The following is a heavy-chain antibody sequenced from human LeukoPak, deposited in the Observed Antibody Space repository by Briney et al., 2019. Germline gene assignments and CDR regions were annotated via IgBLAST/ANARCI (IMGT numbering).Heavy chain of an antibody. CDR1: GGSISSGGYY. D-gene: IGHD6-13*01. CDR3: ARDDSSSWHQIDY. V-gene: IGHV4-31*03. J-gene: IGHJ4*02. Sequence: SSETLSLTCTVSGGSISSGGYYWSWIRQHPGKGLGWIGYIYYSGSTYYNPSLKSRVTISVDTSKNQFSLKLSSVTAADTAVYYCARDDSSSWHQIDYWGQGTLVTVSS. CDR2: IYYSGST.